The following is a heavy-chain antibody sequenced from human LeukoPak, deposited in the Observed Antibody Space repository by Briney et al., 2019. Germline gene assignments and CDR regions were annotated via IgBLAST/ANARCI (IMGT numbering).Heavy chain of an antibody. CDR2: IRYDGSNK. J-gene: IGHJ1*01. CDR3: AKPQNYYGSGSNFQH. D-gene: IGHD3-10*01. V-gene: IGHV3-30*02. Sequence: GGSLRLSCAASGFTFSSYGMHCVRQAPGKGLEWVAFIRYDGSNKYYADSVKGRFTISRDNSKNTLYLQMNSLRAEDTAVYYCAKPQNYYGSGSNFQHWGQGTLVTVSS. CDR1: GFTFSSYG.